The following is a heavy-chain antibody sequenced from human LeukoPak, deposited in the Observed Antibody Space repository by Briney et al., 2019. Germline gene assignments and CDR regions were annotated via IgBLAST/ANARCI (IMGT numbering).Heavy chain of an antibody. J-gene: IGHJ4*02. CDR2: ISGSGGST. CDR1: GFTFSSYA. V-gene: IGHV3-23*01. CDR3: AKDSRGYTYGIFDY. D-gene: IGHD5-18*01. Sequence: GGSLRLSCAASGFTFSSYAMSWVRQAPGKGLGWVSGISGSGGSTYYVDSVKGRFTISRDNSKNTLYLQMSSLRAEDTAVYYCAKDSRGYTYGIFDYWGQGTLVTVSS.